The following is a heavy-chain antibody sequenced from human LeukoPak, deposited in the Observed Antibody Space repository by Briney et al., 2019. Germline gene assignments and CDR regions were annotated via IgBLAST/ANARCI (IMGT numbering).Heavy chain of an antibody. CDR3: AKMKGHPLPKYYMDV. Sequence: GGSLRLSCAASGFTFSSYAMSWVRQAPGKGLEWVSAISGSGGTTHYADSVKGRFTISRDNSKNTLSLQMNSLRAEDTAVYYCAKMKGHPLPKYYMDVWGQGTTVTVSS. D-gene: IGHD1-26*01. CDR1: GFTFSSYA. V-gene: IGHV3-23*01. CDR2: ISGSGGTT. J-gene: IGHJ6*01.